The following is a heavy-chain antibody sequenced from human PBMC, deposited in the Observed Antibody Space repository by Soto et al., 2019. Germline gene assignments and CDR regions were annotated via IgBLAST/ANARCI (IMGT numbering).Heavy chain of an antibody. CDR2: ISAYNGNT. Sequence: GASVKVSCKASGYTFTSYGISWVRQAPGQGLEWMGWISAYNGNTNYAQKLQGRVTMTTDTSTSTAYMELRSLRSDDTAVYYCARGFKRVDYGDYDVLDYWGQGTLVTVSS. CDR3: ARGFKRVDYGDYDVLDY. J-gene: IGHJ4*02. D-gene: IGHD4-17*01. V-gene: IGHV1-18*01. CDR1: GYTFTSYG.